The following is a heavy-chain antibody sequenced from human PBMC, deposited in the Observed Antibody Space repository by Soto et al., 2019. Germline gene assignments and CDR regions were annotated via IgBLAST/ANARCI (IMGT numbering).Heavy chain of an antibody. V-gene: IGHV4-4*07. D-gene: IGHD3-22*01. CDR2: IYTGGSI. CDR3: ARDLDSSGFSPDWFDP. CDR1: CGSLSNYY. Sequence: SETLSLTCTVSCGSLSNYYWGWIRQPTGKGLEWIGRIYTGGSINYNPSLKSRVTMSVDTSKQQFSLKLTSVTAADTAVYYCARDLDSSGFSPDWFDPWGQGTLVTVSS. J-gene: IGHJ5*02.